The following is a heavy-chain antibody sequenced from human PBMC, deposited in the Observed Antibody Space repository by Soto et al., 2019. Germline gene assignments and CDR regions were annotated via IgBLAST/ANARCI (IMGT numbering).Heavy chain of an antibody. J-gene: IGHJ5*01. CDR1: GFMFSSYA. Sequence: GSLRLSCAASGFMFSSYAMSWVRQAPGKGLEWVSSISASGGTANLADSVEGRCTISRDNSKSTLHLQMNSLRAEDTAVYYCAKLTYPSDSTGYYYERVSGWIDSWGQGTLVTVSS. V-gene: IGHV3-23*01. CDR2: ISASGGTA. D-gene: IGHD3-22*01. CDR3: AKLTYPSDSTGYYYERVSGWIDS.